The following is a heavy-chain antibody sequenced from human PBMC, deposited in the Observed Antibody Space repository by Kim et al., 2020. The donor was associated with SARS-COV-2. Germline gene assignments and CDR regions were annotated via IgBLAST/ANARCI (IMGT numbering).Heavy chain of an antibody. D-gene: IGHD5-18*01. CDR2: ISGSGGST. CDR1: GFTFSSYA. CDR3: AKDQVNSYGYGYYFDY. Sequence: GGSLRLSCAASGFTFSSYAMSWVRQAPGKGLEWVSAISGSGGSTYYADSVKGRFTISRDNSKNTLYLQMNSLRAEDTAVYYCAKDQVNSYGYGYYFDYWGQGTLVTVSS. V-gene: IGHV3-23*01. J-gene: IGHJ4*02.